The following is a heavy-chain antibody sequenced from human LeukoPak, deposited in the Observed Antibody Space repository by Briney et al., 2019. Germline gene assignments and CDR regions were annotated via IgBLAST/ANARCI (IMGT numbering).Heavy chain of an antibody. Sequence: GGSLRLSCAASGFTFSSYATSWVRQAPGKGLEWVSAISGSGGSTYHADSVKGRFTISRDNSKNTLYLQMNSLRAEDTAVYYCAKGGRGHIPPGAFDPWGQGTLVTVSS. V-gene: IGHV3-23*01. J-gene: IGHJ5*02. CDR3: AKGGRGHIPPGAFDP. CDR1: GFTFSSYA. CDR2: ISGSGGST. D-gene: IGHD2-2*02.